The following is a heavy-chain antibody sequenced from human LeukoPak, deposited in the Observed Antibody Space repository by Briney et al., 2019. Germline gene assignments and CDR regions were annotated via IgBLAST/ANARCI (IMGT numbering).Heavy chain of an antibody. Sequence: PSETLSLTCTVSGGSISSGGYYWSWIRQHPGKGLEWIGYIYYSGSTYYTPSLKSRVTISVDTSKNQFSLKLSSVTAADTAVYYCARGDPPWFGEFPNWFDPWGQGTLVTVSS. D-gene: IGHD3-10*01. CDR1: GGSISSGGYY. J-gene: IGHJ5*02. CDR3: ARGDPPWFGEFPNWFDP. CDR2: IYYSGST. V-gene: IGHV4-31*03.